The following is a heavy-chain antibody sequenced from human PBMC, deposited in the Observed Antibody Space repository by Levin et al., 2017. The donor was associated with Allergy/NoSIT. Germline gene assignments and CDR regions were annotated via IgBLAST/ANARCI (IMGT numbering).Heavy chain of an antibody. J-gene: IGHJ4*02. V-gene: IGHV3-7*01. CDR3: ARREGSSWYGYYFDY. CDR1: GFTFSRYW. Sequence: PGESLKISCAVSGFTFSRYWMSWFRLAPGKGLEWMAEINPDGSEMHYLDPVKGQFIISRDNAKNSVYLEMNTLGPEDTAVYYCARREGSSWYGYYFDYWGQGTLVTVSS. CDR2: INPDGSEM. D-gene: IGHD6-13*01.